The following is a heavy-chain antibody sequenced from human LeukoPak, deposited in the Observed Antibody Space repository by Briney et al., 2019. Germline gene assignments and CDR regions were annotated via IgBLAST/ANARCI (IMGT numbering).Heavy chain of an antibody. CDR1: GYTFTGYY. CDR3: AIVTYYYGSGCVAFDI. CDR2: INPNSGGT. Sequence: ASVKVSCKASGYTFTGYYMHWVRQAPGQGLEWMGWINPNSGGTNYAQKFQGRVTMTRDTSISTAYMELSRLRSDDTAVYYCAIVTYYYGSGCVAFDIWGQGTMVTVSS. V-gene: IGHV1-2*02. J-gene: IGHJ3*02. D-gene: IGHD3-10*01.